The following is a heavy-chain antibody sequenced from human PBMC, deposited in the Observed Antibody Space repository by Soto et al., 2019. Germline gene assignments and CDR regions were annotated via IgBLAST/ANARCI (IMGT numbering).Heavy chain of an antibody. Sequence: QVQLQESGPGLVKPAQTLTLTCSVSGGSIDTVGFYWSWARQLPGKGLQWIGYIYYTGAAYYNPALKSRVVISLDTSANQFSLSLTSLTAADTAVYYCASGTFSDISLDSGGQGRLVTVSS. D-gene: IGHD1-26*01. V-gene: IGHV4-31*03. J-gene: IGHJ4*02. CDR1: GGSIDTVGFY. CDR3: ASGTFSDISLDS. CDR2: IYYTGAA.